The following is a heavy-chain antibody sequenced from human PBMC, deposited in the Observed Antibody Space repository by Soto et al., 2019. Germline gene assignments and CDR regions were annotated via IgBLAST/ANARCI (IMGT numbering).Heavy chain of an antibody. Sequence: PSETLSLTCAVSGGSISSGGYSWSWIRQPPGKGLGWIGYIYHSGSTYYNPSLKSRVTISVDRSKNQFSLKLSSVTAADTAVYYCARGGGLDCGGDCWSYYFDYWGQGTLVTVSS. CDR2: IYHSGST. J-gene: IGHJ4*02. V-gene: IGHV4-30-2*01. CDR1: GGSISSGGYS. CDR3: ARGGGLDCGGDCWSYYFDY. D-gene: IGHD2-21*02.